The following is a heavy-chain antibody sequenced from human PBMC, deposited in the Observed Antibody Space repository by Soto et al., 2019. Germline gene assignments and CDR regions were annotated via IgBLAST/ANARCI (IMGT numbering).Heavy chain of an antibody. CDR2: IYYSGST. V-gene: IGHV4-61*01. D-gene: IGHD2-8*01. Sequence: QVQLQESGPGLVKPSETLTLTCTVSGGSVNNGNYYWSWIRQPPGKGLEWIGHIYYSGSTNYNPSLKSRVIISIDTSKKQFSLKLSSVTAADTAVYSCARDPGVGLSARWFDPWGQGALVTVSS. J-gene: IGHJ5*02. CDR3: ARDPGVGLSARWFDP. CDR1: GGSVNNGNYY.